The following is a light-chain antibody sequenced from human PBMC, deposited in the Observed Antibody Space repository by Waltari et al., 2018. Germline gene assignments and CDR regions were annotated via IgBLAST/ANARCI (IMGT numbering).Light chain of an antibody. V-gene: IGKV1-5*03. Sequence: DIQMPPSPSTLSASVGDRVTITCRASQGIGRWLAWYQQKPGKAPKFLIYKASSLESGVPARFSGSGSGTEFTLTISSLQPDDFATYYCQHYNSYSSWTFGQGTKVEIK. CDR1: QGIGRW. CDR3: QHYNSYSSWT. CDR2: KAS. J-gene: IGKJ1*01.